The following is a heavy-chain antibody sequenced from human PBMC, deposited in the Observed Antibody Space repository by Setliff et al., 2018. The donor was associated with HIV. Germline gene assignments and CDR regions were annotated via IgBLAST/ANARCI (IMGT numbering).Heavy chain of an antibody. V-gene: IGHV3-74*01. Sequence: PGGSLRLSCSASGFTFSSYWMHWVRQAPGKGLVWVSRIETDGTSTTYADSVKGRFTIARDNAKNSLYLQMNSLRDEDTAVYYCARGGGAGTTVYYYMDVWGKGTTVTVSS. CDR2: IETDGTST. CDR3: ARGGGAGTTVYYYMDV. D-gene: IGHD1-7*01. CDR1: GFTFSSYW. J-gene: IGHJ6*03.